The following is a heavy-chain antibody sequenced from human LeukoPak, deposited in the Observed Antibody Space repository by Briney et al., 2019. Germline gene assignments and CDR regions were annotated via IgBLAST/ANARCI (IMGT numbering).Heavy chain of an antibody. CDR2: IQQGGSEK. J-gene: IGHJ4*02. CDR3: ARCHSSSSGDY. D-gene: IGHD6-6*01. Sequence: TGGSLRLSCAASGFTFSSYWMSWVRQAPGKALEWVANIQQGGSEKYYVDSVKGRFTISRDNAKNSLFLQMNSLRAEDTAAYYCARCHSSSSGDYWGQGTLVTVSS. CDR1: GFTFSSYW. V-gene: IGHV3-7*05.